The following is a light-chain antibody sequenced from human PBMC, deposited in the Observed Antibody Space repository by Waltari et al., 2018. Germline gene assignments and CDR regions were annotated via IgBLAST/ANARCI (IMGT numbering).Light chain of an antibody. J-gene: IGLJ1*01. CDR2: QDR. CDR3: QAWDSDINV. Sequence: SYELSQPPSVSVSPGQTASITCSGHKLGDKYTSWYQQKSGQSPVLVIYQDRKRPSGSPERCSGSNSGNTATLTISGTQTMDEADYYCQAWDSDINVFGSGTQVTVL. CDR1: KLGDKY. V-gene: IGLV3-1*01.